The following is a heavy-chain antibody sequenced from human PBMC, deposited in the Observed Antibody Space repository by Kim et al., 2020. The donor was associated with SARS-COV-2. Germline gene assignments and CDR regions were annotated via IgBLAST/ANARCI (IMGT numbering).Heavy chain of an antibody. Sequence: SVKGRLTISRDNAKNSLYLQMNSLRAEDTAVYYCARDQKAAAIYYSYYMDVWGKGTTVTVSS. CDR3: ARDQKAAAIYYSYYMDV. J-gene: IGHJ6*03. V-gene: IGHV3-21*01. D-gene: IGHD6-13*01.